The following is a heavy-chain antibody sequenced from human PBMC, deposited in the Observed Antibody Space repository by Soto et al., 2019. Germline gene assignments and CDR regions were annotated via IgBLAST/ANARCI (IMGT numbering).Heavy chain of an antibody. J-gene: IGHJ5*02. D-gene: IGHD3-3*01. CDR1: GFTFDDYA. Sequence: VQLVESGGGLVQPGRSLRLSCAASGFTFDDYAMHWVRQAPGKGLEWVSGISWNSGSIGYADSVKGRFTISRDNAKNSLYLQMNSLRAEDTALYYCAKDTSYDFWSGPTNWFDPWGQGTLVTVSS. V-gene: IGHV3-9*01. CDR3: AKDTSYDFWSGPTNWFDP. CDR2: ISWNSGSI.